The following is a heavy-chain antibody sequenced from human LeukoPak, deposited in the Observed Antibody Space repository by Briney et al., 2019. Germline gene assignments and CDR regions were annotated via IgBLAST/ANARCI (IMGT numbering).Heavy chain of an antibody. V-gene: IGHV3-48*03. D-gene: IGHD4-11*01. CDR3: ARDSRQQLFDY. CDR1: GFTFSSYE. Sequence: HPGGSLRLSCAASGFTFSSYEMNWVRQAPGKGLEWVPYISSSGSTIYYADSVKGRFTISRDNAKSSLYLQMNGLRAEDTAVYYCARDSRQQLFDYWGQGTLVTVSS. J-gene: IGHJ4*02. CDR2: ISSSGSTI.